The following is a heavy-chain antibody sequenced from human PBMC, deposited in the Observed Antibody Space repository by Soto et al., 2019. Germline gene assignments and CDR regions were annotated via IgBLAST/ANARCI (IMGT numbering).Heavy chain of an antibody. V-gene: IGHV1-18*01. CDR3: ARDRGVAPPVAGNTHYYYYMDV. Sequence: QDQLVQSGVEVKKPGASVKVSCKASGYSFTNYGITWVRQAPGQGFEWMGWISAYNGNTNYAQKFQGRVTMTTDASTSTAYLELRSLRSDDTAVNYCARDRGVAPPVAGNTHYYYYMDVWGEGTTVTVSS. CDR1: GYSFTNYG. J-gene: IGHJ6*03. CDR2: ISAYNGNT. D-gene: IGHD6-19*01.